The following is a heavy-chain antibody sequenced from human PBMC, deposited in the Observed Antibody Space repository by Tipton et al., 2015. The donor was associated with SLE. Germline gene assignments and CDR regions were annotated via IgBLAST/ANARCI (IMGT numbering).Heavy chain of an antibody. Sequence: SLRLSCAASGFTFVTYDMHWVRQAPGKGLEWISYISGTGNTIYYTDSVKGRFTTSRDNAKNSLFLQVNSLRAEDSALYYCARGRLTGGIRDYLDSWGRGTQVTLSS. CDR2: ISGTGNTI. CDR3: ARGRLTGGIRDYLDS. J-gene: IGHJ4*02. D-gene: IGHD6-13*01. V-gene: IGHV3-48*03. CDR1: GFTFVTYD.